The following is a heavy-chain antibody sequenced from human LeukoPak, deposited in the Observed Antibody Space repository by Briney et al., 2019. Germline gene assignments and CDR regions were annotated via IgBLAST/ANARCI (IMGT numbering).Heavy chain of an antibody. V-gene: IGHV1-8*01. J-gene: IGHJ3*02. CDR2: MNPNSGNT. CDR3: ARGFYYDSSGYYAFDI. Sequence: GASVKVSCKASGYTFTSYDINWVRQATGQGLELRGWMNPNSGNTGYAQKFQGRVTMTRNTSISTAYMELTSLRSEDTAVYYCARGFYYDSSGYYAFDIWGQGTMVTVSS. D-gene: IGHD3-22*01. CDR1: GYTFTSYD.